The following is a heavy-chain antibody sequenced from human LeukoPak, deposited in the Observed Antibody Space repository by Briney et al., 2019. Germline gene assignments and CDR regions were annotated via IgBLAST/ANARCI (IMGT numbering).Heavy chain of an antibody. J-gene: IGHJ5*02. CDR3: ARFYPICSSSSCYTP. CDR2: ISNTGVTK. V-gene: IGHV3-48*03. CDR1: GFTFSSYE. D-gene: IGHD2-2*01. Sequence: GGSLRLSCAASGFTFSSYEMSWVRQAPGKGLEWVAYISNTGVTKYYADSVKGRFTISRDNAQNSMYLEMNSLRAEDTLLYYCARFYPICSSSSCYTPWGQGTRVTVSS.